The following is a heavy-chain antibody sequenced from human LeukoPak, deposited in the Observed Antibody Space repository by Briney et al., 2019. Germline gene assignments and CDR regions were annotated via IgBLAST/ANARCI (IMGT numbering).Heavy chain of an antibody. V-gene: IGHV1-2*02. J-gene: IGHJ4*02. CDR3: VRAGPAAPLDY. CDR2: INPKIAAT. D-gene: IGHD2-15*01. CDR1: GYSFTDCY. Sequence: ASVSVSCKASGYSFTDCYIHWVPHAPGQGFEWVGWINPKIAATNYSQKFQGRVTLTWDTSVAAAYMELSKLTSDGTAVYYCVRAGPAAPLDYWGQGTLVTVSP.